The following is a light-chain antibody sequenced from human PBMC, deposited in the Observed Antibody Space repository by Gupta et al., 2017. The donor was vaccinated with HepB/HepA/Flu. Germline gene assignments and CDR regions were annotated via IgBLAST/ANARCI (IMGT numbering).Light chain of an antibody. V-gene: IGLV10-54*04. CDR1: SNNVGNQG. CDR3: SAWDSSLSAWV. Sequence: QAGLTQPPSVSKDLRQIATITCTGHSNNVGNQGAAWLQQHQGHPPKLLSYRNNKRPSGISERFSASRSGNTASLTITGLQPEDEADYYCSAWDSSLSAWVFGGGTKVTVL. J-gene: IGLJ3*02. CDR2: RNN.